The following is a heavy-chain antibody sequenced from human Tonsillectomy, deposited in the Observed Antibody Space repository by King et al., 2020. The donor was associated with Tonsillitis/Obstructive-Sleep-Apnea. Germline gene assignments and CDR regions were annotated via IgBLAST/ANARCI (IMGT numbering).Heavy chain of an antibody. CDR3: AKDHGCHWAWDY. J-gene: IGHJ4*02. CDR1: GFTFSKNV. Sequence: VQLVESGGGGVQPGRSLRLSCVASGFTFSKNVIHWVRQAPGKGLEGVAVMSYGGGNEYYADSAKGRFTIYRDKSKNMLYVQMKSLRVEDTAVYYCAKDHGCHWAWDYWGQGTLVTVPS. CDR2: MSYGGGNE. D-gene: IGHD2-8*01. V-gene: IGHV3-30*18.